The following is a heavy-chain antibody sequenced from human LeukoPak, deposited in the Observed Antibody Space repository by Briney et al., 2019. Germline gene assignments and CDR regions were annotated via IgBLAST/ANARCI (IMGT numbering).Heavy chain of an antibody. V-gene: IGHV4-39*07. Sequence: SETLSLTCTVSGGSISSSSYYWGWIRQPPGKGLEWIGSIYYSGSTNYNPSLKSRVTISVDTSKNQFSLRLSSVTAADTAVYYCARSGYDILTGYPSLYYGMGVWGQGTTVTVSS. CDR3: ARSGYDILTGYPSLYYGMGV. CDR1: GGSISSSSYY. D-gene: IGHD3-9*01. J-gene: IGHJ6*02. CDR2: IYYSGST.